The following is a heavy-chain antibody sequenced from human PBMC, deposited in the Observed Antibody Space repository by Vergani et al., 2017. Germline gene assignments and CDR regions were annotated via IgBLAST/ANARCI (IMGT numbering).Heavy chain of an antibody. CDR1: GFSIDNGYY. CDR2: IYRTGRT. Sequence: QVQLQESGPGLVKPSETLSLTCAVSGFSIDNGYYWDWIRQPPGKGLEWIGSIYRTGRTHFNPSLKSRVTISVDTSNNHFSLRINSLTAADTAVYYCAGRSGIVYDIFSGTQYFFDFWGQGTLVTVSS. CDR3: AGRSGIVYDIFSGTQYFFDF. V-gene: IGHV4-38-2*01. J-gene: IGHJ4*02. D-gene: IGHD3-9*01.